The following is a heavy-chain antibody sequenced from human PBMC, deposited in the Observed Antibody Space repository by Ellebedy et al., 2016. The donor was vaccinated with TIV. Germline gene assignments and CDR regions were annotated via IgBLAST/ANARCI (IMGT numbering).Heavy chain of an antibody. CDR1: GFTFSSYA. CDR2: ISGSGGST. V-gene: IGHV3-23*01. J-gene: IGHJ4*02. Sequence: GESLNISXAASGFTFSSYAMSWVRQAPGKGLEWVSGISGSGGSTHYADSVKGRFTISRDTSKNTLYLQMNSLRAEDTAVYFCAKSLSEILVVSPPDYWGQGTLVTVSS. D-gene: IGHD3-22*01. CDR3: AKSLSEILVVSPPDY.